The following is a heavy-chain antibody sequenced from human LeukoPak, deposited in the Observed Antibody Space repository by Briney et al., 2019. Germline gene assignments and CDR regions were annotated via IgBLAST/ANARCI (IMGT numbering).Heavy chain of an antibody. Sequence: PGGSLSLSCAPSGFSLSCDWMHWVRQIPGKGLMWVARIGSDGSGTTYADPVKGRFTISRDNSKNTLYLQMNSLRDEDAAVYHCTRVQAGRSVLMDVSGRGNTVTVSS. CDR3: TRVQAGRSVLMDV. CDR2: IGSDGSGT. V-gene: IGHV3-74*03. CDR1: GFSLSCDW. J-gene: IGHJ6*02.